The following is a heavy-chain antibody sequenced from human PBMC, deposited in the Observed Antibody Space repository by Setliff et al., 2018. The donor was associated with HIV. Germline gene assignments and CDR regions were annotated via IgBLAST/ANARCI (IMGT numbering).Heavy chain of an antibody. J-gene: IGHJ6*03. CDR1: GGSISTSSYY. CDR2: IHESGST. CDR3: GNQAVVPADMDYYYYIDV. D-gene: IGHD2-2*01. Sequence: SETLSLTCTVSGGSISTSSYYWGWIRQPPGKGLEWIGSIHESGSTHYNPSLKSRVTISVDTSKNQFSLKLSSVTAADTAVYYCGNQAVVPADMDYYYYIDVWGKGTTVTVSS. V-gene: IGHV4-39*01.